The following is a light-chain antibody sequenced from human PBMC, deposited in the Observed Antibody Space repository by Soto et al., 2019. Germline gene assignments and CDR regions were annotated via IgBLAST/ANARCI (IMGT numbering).Light chain of an antibody. J-gene: IGKJ1*01. CDR1: QTVTTD. CDR3: HQYYTWPRT. CDR2: GAS. Sequence: EIVMTQPPVTLSVSPGERATLSCRASQTVTTDLAWYQQKPGQAPRLVIHGASTRATDFPARFSGSGSGTEFTLTISSLQSEDIAVYYCHQYYTWPRTFGQGTKVDI. V-gene: IGKV3-15*01.